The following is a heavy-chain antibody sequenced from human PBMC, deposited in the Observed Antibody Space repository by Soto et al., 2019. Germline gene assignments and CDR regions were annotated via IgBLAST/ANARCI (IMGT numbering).Heavy chain of an antibody. CDR2: ISYSGAT. CDR3: ASLPTGFPNWFDR. CDR1: GGSIISTTYT. J-gene: IGHJ5*02. Sequence: SETLSLTCTVSGGSIISTTYTWCWIRHPPGKGLEWIGTISYSGATYYSPSLEGRVSVSVDTSKNQFSLKLTSVTAADTAVFFCASLPTGFPNWFDRWGQAVLVTVS. V-gene: IGHV4-39*01. D-gene: IGHD4-4*01.